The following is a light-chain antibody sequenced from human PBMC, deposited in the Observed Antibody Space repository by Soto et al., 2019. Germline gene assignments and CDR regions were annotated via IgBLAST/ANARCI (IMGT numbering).Light chain of an antibody. CDR1: QSISSSQ. Sequence: EIVLTQYPGTLSLSPGERATLSCRASQSISSSQVAWYQQKAGQAPRLLFYGPSSRATGIPDRFSGSGSGTDFTLTISRLEPEDFAVYYCYQYGSSPFTFGPGTKVDIK. CDR3: YQYGSSPFT. CDR2: GPS. J-gene: IGKJ3*01. V-gene: IGKV3-20*01.